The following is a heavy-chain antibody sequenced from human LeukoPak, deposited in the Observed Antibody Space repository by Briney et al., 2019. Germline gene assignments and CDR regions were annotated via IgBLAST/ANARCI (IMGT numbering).Heavy chain of an antibody. CDR1: GFTFSNYW. V-gene: IGHV3-7*01. D-gene: IGHD3-22*01. CDR3: ARGEYYYDV. J-gene: IGHJ4*02. CDR2: IKQDGSEK. Sequence: GGSLRLSCAASGFTFSNYWMSWVRQAPGKGLEWVANIKQDGSEKYYVDSVKGRFTISRDNAKNSLYLQMNSLRAEDTAVYYCARGEYYYDVWGQGTLVTVSS.